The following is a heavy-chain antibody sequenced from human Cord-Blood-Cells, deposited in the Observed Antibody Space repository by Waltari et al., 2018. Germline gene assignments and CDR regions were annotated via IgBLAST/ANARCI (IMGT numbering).Heavy chain of an antibody. CDR1: GGTFSSYA. CDR2: SSPIFGPA. D-gene: IGHD2-15*01. V-gene: IGHV1-69*01. Sequence: QVQLVQSGAEVKKPGSSVKVSCKASGGTFSSYAISWVRQAPGQGLGWMGGSSPIFGPANYAQKCQGRVTITADESTSTAYMELSSLRSEDTAVYYCARGGAATRRDYYYYGMDVWGQGTTVTVSS. CDR3: ARGGAATRRDYYYYGMDV. J-gene: IGHJ6*02.